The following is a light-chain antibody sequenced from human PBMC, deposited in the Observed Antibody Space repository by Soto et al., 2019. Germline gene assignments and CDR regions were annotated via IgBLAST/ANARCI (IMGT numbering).Light chain of an antibody. Sequence: AIQLTQSPSSLSASVGDRVTITCRASQDIRGALAWYQQKPGKAPKILIYDVSTLESGVPARFSGSSSGTDFTVTISSLQPVDFATYYCQQFNSYPITFGQGTRLEIK. CDR1: QDIRGA. V-gene: IGKV1-13*02. J-gene: IGKJ5*01. CDR2: DVS. CDR3: QQFNSYPIT.